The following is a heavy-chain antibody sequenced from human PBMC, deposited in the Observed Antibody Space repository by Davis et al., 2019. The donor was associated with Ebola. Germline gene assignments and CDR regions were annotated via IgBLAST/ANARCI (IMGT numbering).Heavy chain of an antibody. CDR3: ARTTGLDY. D-gene: IGHD1-7*01. J-gene: IGHJ4*02. Sequence: GGSLRLSCVTSGFTFSSSAMNWVRQAPGMGLEWVSTISGSGGSTYYGESVKGRFTISRDNSKNTLYLQMNSLRAEDTAVYYCARTTGLDYWGQGTLVTVSS. CDR1: GFTFSSSA. CDR2: ISGSGGST. V-gene: IGHV3-23*01.